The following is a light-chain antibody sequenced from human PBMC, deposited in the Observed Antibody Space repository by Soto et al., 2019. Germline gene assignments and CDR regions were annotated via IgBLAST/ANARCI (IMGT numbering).Light chain of an antibody. Sequence: DMQMTPSPSTLSASVGDRVTITCRASQSISSWLAWYQQKPGKAPKLLIYKASSLESGVPSRFSGSGSGTEFTLTISSLQPDDFATYYCQQYNSYSLTSGQGTMV. V-gene: IGKV1-5*03. J-gene: IGKJ1*01. CDR3: QQYNSYSLT. CDR1: QSISSW. CDR2: KAS.